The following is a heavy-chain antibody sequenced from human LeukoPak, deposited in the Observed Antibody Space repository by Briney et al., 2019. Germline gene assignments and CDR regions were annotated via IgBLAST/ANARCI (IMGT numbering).Heavy chain of an antibody. V-gene: IGHV3-33*01. J-gene: IGHJ4*02. CDR3: ARDLSNAYFDY. Sequence: GGSLRLSCAASGFTFSSYGMHWVRQAPGKGLEWVAVIWYDGSNKYYADSVKGRFTISRDNSKNTLYLQTNSLRAEDTAVYYCARDLSNAYFDYWGQGTLVTVSS. D-gene: IGHD3-16*02. CDR1: GFTFSSYG. CDR2: IWYDGSNK.